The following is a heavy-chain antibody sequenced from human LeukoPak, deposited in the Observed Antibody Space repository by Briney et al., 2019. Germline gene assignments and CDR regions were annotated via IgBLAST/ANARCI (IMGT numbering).Heavy chain of an antibody. CDR1: GFTFSSYG. CDR2: ISYGGSNK. Sequence: PGRSLRLSCAASGFTFSSYGMHWVRQSPGKGLEGVAVISYGGSNKYYAESVKGRFTISRDNSKNTLYLQMNSLRAEDTAVYYCAKDHLYYDSSGYPYWGQGTLVTVSS. D-gene: IGHD3-22*01. J-gene: IGHJ4*02. CDR3: AKDHLYYDSSGYPY. V-gene: IGHV3-30*18.